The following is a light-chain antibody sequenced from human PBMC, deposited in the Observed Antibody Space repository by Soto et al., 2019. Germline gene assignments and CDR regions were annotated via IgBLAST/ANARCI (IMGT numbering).Light chain of an antibody. CDR1: SSNMGTNT. Sequence: VLTQPPSASGTPGQRVTISCSGGSSNMGTNTVSWYQQVPGTAPKVLIYVNDQRPSGVPDRFSGSNSGTSASLAISGLQPEDEADYYCVAWADSLNRHVFGTGTNVTV. CDR2: VND. J-gene: IGLJ1*01. CDR3: VAWADSLNRHV. V-gene: IGLV1-44*01.